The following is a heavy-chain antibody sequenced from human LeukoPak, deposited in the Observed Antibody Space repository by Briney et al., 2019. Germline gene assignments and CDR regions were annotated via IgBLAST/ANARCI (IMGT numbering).Heavy chain of an antibody. CDR3: AADGRGYYDSSGYHGFDY. CDR2: IVVGSGNT. V-gene: IGHV1-58*01. J-gene: IGHJ4*02. CDR1: GFTFTSSA. D-gene: IGHD3-22*01. Sequence: SVKVSCKASGFTFTSSAVQWVQQARGQRLEWIGWIVVGSGNTNYAQKFQERVTITRDMSTSTAYMELSSLRSEDTAVYYCAADGRGYYDSSGYHGFDYWGQGTLVTVSS.